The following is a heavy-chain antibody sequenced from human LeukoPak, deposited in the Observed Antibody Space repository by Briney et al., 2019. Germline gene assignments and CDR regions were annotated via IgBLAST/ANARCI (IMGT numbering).Heavy chain of an antibody. J-gene: IGHJ6*03. CDR3: ARGKRDIVVVPAAIRYYYYMDV. CDR2: INHSGST. CDR1: GGSFSGYY. V-gene: IGHV4-34*01. D-gene: IGHD2-2*02. Sequence: SETLSLTCAVYGGSFSGYYWSWIRQPPGKGLEWIGEINHSGSTNYNPSLKSRVTISVDTSKNQFSLKLSSVTAADTAVYYCARGKRDIVVVPAAIRYYYYMDVWGKGTTVTVSS.